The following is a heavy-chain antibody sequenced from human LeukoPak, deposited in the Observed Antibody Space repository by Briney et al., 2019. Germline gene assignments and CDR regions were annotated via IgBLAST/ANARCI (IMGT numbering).Heavy chain of an antibody. CDR2: IKQDGSEK. CDR3: ARDLGHRYYYDSSGYLTSDY. J-gene: IGHJ4*02. CDR1: GFTFSSYW. Sequence: PGGSLRLSCAASGFTFSSYWMSWVRQAPGKGLEWVANIKQDGSEKYYVDSVKGRFTISRDNAKNSLYLQMNSLRAEDTAVYYCARDLGHRYYYDSSGYLTSDYWGQGTLVTVSS. V-gene: IGHV3-7*01. D-gene: IGHD3-22*01.